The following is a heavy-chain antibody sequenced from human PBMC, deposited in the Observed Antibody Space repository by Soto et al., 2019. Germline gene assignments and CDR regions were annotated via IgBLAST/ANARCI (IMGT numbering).Heavy chain of an antibody. J-gene: IGHJ6*02. CDR1: GFIFSNYG. CDR2: ISYDGSKK. Sequence: GGSLRLSCAASGFIFSNYGMHWVRQAPGKRLEWVAVISYDGSKKYYADSVKGRFTISRDNSKNTLYLQMNSLRGEDTAVYYCAKDQELRNWNYYYGLDVWGQGTTVTVSS. V-gene: IGHV3-30*18. D-gene: IGHD2-21*01. CDR3: AKDQELRNWNYYYGLDV.